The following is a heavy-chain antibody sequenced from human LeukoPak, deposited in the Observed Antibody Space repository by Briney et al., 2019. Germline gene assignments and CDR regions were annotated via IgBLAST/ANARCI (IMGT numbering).Heavy chain of an antibody. Sequence: ASVKVSCKASGYTFTSYDINWVRQATGQGLEWMGWMNPNSGNTGYAQKFQGRVTITRNTSISTAYTELSSLRSEDTAVYYCARGEWELNAFDIWGQGTMVTVSS. J-gene: IGHJ3*02. V-gene: IGHV1-8*03. CDR2: MNPNSGNT. CDR1: GYTFTSYD. D-gene: IGHD1-26*01. CDR3: ARGEWELNAFDI.